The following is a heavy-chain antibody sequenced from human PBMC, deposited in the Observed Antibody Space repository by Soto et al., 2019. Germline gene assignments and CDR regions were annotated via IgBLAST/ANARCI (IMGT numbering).Heavy chain of an antibody. J-gene: IGHJ6*03. V-gene: IGHV1-8*01. CDR1: GYTFTSYD. CDR2: MNPNSGNT. CDR3: AREGTKNHYYYYYMDV. Sequence: ASVKVSCKASGYTFTSYDINWVRQATGQGLEWMGWMNPNSGNTGYAQKFQGRVTMTRNTSISTAYMELSSLRSEDTAVYYCAREGTKNHYYYYYMDVWGKGTTVTV.